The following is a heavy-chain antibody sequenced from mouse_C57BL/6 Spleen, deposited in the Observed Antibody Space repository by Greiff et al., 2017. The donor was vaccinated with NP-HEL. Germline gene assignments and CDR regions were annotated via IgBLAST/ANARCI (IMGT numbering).Heavy chain of an antibody. CDR3: ARDYSKRYYAMDY. Sequence: QVQLKQSGPELVKPGASVKISCKASGYAFSSSWMNWVKQRPGKGLEWIGRIYPGDGDTNYNGKFKGKATLTADKSSSTAYMQLSSLTSEDSAVYFCARDYSKRYYAMDYWGQGTSVTVSS. CDR1: GYAFSSSW. D-gene: IGHD2-5*01. J-gene: IGHJ4*01. CDR2: IYPGDGDT. V-gene: IGHV1-82*01.